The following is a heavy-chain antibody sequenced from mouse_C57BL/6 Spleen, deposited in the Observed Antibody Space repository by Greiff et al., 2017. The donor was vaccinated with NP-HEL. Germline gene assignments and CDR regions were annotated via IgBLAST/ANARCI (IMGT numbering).Heavy chain of an antibody. CDR2: IYPGSGST. CDR1: GYTFTSYW. V-gene: IGHV1-55*01. Sequence: VQLQQSGAELVKPGASVKMSCKASGYTFTSYWITWVKQRPGQGLEWIGDIYPGSGSTNYNEKFKSKATLTVDTSSSTAYMQLSSLTSEDSAVYYCARLRYSNFWFAYWGQGTLVTVSA. CDR3: ARLRYSNFWFAY. J-gene: IGHJ3*01. D-gene: IGHD2-5*01.